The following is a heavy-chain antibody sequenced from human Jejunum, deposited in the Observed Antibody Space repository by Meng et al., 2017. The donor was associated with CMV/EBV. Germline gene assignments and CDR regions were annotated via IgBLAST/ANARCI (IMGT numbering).Heavy chain of an antibody. D-gene: IGHD5-24*01. CDR1: GYTFTSYA. CDR2: IDPNTGNP. Sequence: QVLLLQSGSELKQPGASVKVSCRPSGYTFTSYAINWVRQAPGQGPDWMGWIDPNTGNPTYDQGFTGRFVFSLDTSVSTAYLQINSLRADDTAVYYCARDSPLDGYSLLDYWGQGTLVTVSS. J-gene: IGHJ4*02. CDR3: ARDSPLDGYSLLDY. V-gene: IGHV7-4-1*02.